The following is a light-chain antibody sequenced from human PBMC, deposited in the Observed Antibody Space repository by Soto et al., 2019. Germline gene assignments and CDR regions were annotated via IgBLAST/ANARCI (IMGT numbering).Light chain of an antibody. Sequence: QSALTQPPSASGSPGQSVTISCTGTSSDVGVYNYVSWYQQHPGKAPKLMIYEVSKRPSGVPDRFSGSKSGNTASLTVSWLQAEDEADYYCSSFAGNNNLVFGGGTKLTVL. J-gene: IGLJ2*01. CDR2: EVS. CDR1: SSDVGVYNY. V-gene: IGLV2-8*01. CDR3: SSFAGNNNLV.